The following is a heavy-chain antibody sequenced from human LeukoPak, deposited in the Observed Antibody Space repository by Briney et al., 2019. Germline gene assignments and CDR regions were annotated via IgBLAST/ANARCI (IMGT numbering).Heavy chain of an antibody. V-gene: IGHV3-11*01. CDR2: ISSSGSTI. Sequence: GGSLRLSCAASRFTFSDYYMSWIRQAPGKGLEWVSYISSSGSTIYYADSVKGRFTISRDNAKNSLYLQMNSLRAEDTAVYYCAGGAYYYGTREDYWGQGTLVTVSS. J-gene: IGHJ4*02. CDR3: AGGAYYYGTREDY. D-gene: IGHD3-10*01. CDR1: RFTFSDYY.